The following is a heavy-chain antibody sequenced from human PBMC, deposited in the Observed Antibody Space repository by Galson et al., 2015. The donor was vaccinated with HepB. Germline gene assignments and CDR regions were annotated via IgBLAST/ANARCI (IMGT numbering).Heavy chain of an antibody. CDR1: GYTLTELS. Sequence: SCKVSGYTLTELSMHWVRQAPGKGLEWMGGFDPEDGETIYAQKFQGRVTMTEDTSTDTAYMELSSLRSEDTAVYYCATDRDYYDSSGPAFDYWGQGTLVTVSS. CDR2: FDPEDGET. J-gene: IGHJ4*02. V-gene: IGHV1-24*01. CDR3: ATDRDYYDSSGPAFDY. D-gene: IGHD3-22*01.